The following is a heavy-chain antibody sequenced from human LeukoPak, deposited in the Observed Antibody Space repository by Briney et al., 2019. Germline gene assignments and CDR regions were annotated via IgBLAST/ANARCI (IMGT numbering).Heavy chain of an antibody. Sequence: GGSLRLSCAVSGITLSNYGMSWVRQAPGKGLEWVAGISDSGGRTNYADSVKGRFTISRDNPKNTLYLQMNSLRAEDTAVYYCVREGTTVALFDYWGQGSLVTVSS. CDR3: VREGTTVALFDY. CDR2: ISDSGGRT. V-gene: IGHV3-23*01. J-gene: IGHJ4*02. D-gene: IGHD6-19*01. CDR1: GITLSNYG.